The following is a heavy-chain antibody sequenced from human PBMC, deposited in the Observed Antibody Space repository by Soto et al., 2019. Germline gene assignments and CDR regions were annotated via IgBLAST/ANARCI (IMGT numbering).Heavy chain of an antibody. CDR2: IHYSGDI. Sequence: QVQLQESGPGLVKPSGTLSLTCAVSGDSMTSSDWWSWVRQAPGKGLEWIGEIHYSGDINYHPSLRSRVTISVDRSKNHFSLKLCSVTAADTAFYFCVCNGYYSLEYWGQGTLVIVSP. D-gene: IGHD3-22*01. V-gene: IGHV4-4*02. CDR3: VCNGYYSLEY. J-gene: IGHJ4*02. CDR1: GDSMTSSDW.